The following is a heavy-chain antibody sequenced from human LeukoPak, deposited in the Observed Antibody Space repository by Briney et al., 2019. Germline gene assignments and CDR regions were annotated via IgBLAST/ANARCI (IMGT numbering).Heavy chain of an antibody. CDR2: MKEDGSDI. D-gene: IGHD3-10*01. Sequence: GGSLRLSCAASGFTFSNGWMSWVRQAPGKGLEWVANMKEDGSDIYYVDSVRGRFTISRDNAKKSVYLQMNSLRAEDTGVYYCARGGRSYFDFWGQGSLVTVSS. J-gene: IGHJ4*02. V-gene: IGHV3-7*01. CDR1: GFTFSNGW. CDR3: ARGGRSYFDF.